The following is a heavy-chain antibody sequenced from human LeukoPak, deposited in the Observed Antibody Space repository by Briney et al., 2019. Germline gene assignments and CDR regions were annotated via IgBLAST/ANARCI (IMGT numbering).Heavy chain of an antibody. V-gene: IGHV1-18*01. Sequence: ASVKVSCKASGYTFTSYGISWVRQAPGQGLEWMGWISAYNGNTNYAQKFQGRVTMTTDTSTGTAYMELRSQRSDDTAVYYCASAAIDRWELLTHAFDIWGQGTVVTVSS. J-gene: IGHJ3*02. CDR3: ASAAIDRWELLTHAFDI. CDR2: ISAYNGNT. D-gene: IGHD1-26*01. CDR1: GYTFTSYG.